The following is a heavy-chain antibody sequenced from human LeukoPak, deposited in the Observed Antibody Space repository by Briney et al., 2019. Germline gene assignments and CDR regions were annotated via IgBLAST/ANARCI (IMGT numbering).Heavy chain of an antibody. CDR3: AREHYYGSGSYYGNWFDP. V-gene: IGHV1-69*04. D-gene: IGHD3-10*01. CDR2: IIPILGIA. CDR1: GGTFSSYA. Sequence: SVKVSCKASGGTFSSYAISWVRQAPGQGLEWMGRIIPILGIANYAQKFQGRVTITADKSTSTAYMELSSLRSEDTAVYYCAREHYYGSGSYYGNWFDPWGQGTLVTVSS. J-gene: IGHJ5*02.